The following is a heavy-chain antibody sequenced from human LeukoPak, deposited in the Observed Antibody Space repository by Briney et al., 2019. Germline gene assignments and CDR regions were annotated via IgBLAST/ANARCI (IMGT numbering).Heavy chain of an antibody. V-gene: IGHV6-1*01. J-gene: IGHJ3*02. D-gene: IGHD1-14*01. CDR1: GDSVSSNRAA. CDR3: ARDSDNSDAFDI. Sequence: SQTLSLTCAISGDSVSSNRAAWNWIRQSPSRGLEWLGRTYYRSKWFNHYAVSLRSRITINPDTSKNQFSLQLNSVTPEDTAVYYCARDSDNSDAFDIGGQGTMVTVSS. CDR2: TYYRSKWFN.